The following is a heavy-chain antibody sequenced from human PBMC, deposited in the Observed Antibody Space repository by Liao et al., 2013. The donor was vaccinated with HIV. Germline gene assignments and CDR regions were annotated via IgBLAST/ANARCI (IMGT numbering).Heavy chain of an antibody. CDR3: AVGSSWYNGWVY. Sequence: QVQLQQWGAGLLKPSETLSLTCAVYGGSFSGYSWTWIRQPPGKGLEWIGEINHSGSTNYNPSLKSRVTISVDTSKNQFSLNLRSVTAADTAVYFCAVGSSWYNGWVYWGQGTLVTVSS. V-gene: IGHV4-34*01. J-gene: IGHJ4*02. D-gene: IGHD6-13*01. CDR2: INHSGST. CDR1: GGSFSGYS.